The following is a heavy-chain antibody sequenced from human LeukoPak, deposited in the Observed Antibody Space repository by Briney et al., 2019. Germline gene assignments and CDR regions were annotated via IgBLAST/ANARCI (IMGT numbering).Heavy chain of an antibody. CDR1: GYSISSGYY. Sequence: SETLSLTCAVSGYSISSGYYWSWIRQPPGKGLEWIGYMYYSGNTNYNPSLKRRVTMSADTSKNQFSLRLSSVTAADTAVYYCATMTRRGKHHFDNWGQGTLVSVSS. CDR3: ATMTRRGKHHFDN. CDR2: MYYSGNT. D-gene: IGHD3-22*01. V-gene: IGHV4-38-2*01. J-gene: IGHJ4*02.